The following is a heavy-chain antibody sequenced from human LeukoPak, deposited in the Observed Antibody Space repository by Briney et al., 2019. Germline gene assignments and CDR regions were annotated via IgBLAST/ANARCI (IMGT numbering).Heavy chain of an antibody. Sequence: PGGSLRLSCAASGFTFSSYEMNWVRQAPGKGLEWVGRSRNKANSYTTEYAASVKGRFTISRDDSKNSLYLHMNSLKTEDTAVYYCTRRSQFDYWGQGTLVTVSS. CDR1: GFTFSSYE. CDR3: TRRSQFDY. CDR2: SRNKANSYTT. J-gene: IGHJ4*02. V-gene: IGHV3-72*01.